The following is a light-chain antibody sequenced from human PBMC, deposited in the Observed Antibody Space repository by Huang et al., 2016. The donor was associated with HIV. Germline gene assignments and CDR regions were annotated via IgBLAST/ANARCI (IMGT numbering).Light chain of an antibody. CDR3: QQRNNWPPWT. V-gene: IGKV3-11*01. J-gene: IGKJ1*01. CDR1: QSIGSY. Sequence: EIVLTQSPATLSLSPGEGATLSCRASQSIGSYLAWYQQRPGQAPRRLIYDASIRATGIPARFSGRGSGTDFTLTISSLAPEDFAVYYCQQRNNWPPWTFGQGTKVELK. CDR2: DAS.